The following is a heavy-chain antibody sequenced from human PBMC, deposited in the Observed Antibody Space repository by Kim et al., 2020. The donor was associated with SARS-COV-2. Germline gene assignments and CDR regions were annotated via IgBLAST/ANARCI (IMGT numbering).Heavy chain of an antibody. J-gene: IGHJ3*02. V-gene: IGHV4-39*01. CDR3: ARPGTNVGDAFDI. D-gene: IGHD1-1*01. Sequence: STPSLKSRVTISVDTSKNQFSLKLSSVTAADTAVYYCARPGTNVGDAFDIWGQGTMVTVSS.